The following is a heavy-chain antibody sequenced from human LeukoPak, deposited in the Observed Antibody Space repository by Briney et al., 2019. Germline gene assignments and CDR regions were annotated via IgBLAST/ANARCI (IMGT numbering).Heavy chain of an antibody. CDR1: GYTFNIYG. Sequence: ASVKVSCKASGYTFNIYGISWVRQAPGQGLEWMGWISAYNGNTNYAQKLQGRVTMTTDTSTSTAYMELRSLRSDDTAIYYCARDKDSWNYVYFDYWGQGTLVTVSS. V-gene: IGHV1-18*01. D-gene: IGHD1-7*01. J-gene: IGHJ4*02. CDR3: ARDKDSWNYVYFDY. CDR2: ISAYNGNT.